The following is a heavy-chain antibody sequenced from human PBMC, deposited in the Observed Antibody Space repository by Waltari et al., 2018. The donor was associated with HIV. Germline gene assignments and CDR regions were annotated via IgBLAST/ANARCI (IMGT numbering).Heavy chain of an antibody. J-gene: IGHJ4*02. V-gene: IGHV1-69*08. CDR2: IIPMSNTP. D-gene: IGHD3-16*01. CDR3: ASARETMGVDFDS. Sequence: QVQLVQSGAEVKKPGSSVKVSCKASGGAFSSYTINWVRKAPGQGLEWLGIIIPMSNTPNNAQKFQGRVTITADKSTSTAYMELTSLRSDDTAVYYCASARETMGVDFDSWGLGTLVTVSS. CDR1: GGAFSSYT.